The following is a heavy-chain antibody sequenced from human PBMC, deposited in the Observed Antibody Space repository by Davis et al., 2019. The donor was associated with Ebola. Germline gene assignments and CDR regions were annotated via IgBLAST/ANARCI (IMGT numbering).Heavy chain of an antibody. J-gene: IGHJ4*02. CDR2: IWYDGSNK. CDR3: ARDQYSGYGSDY. Sequence: GESLKISCAASGFTFSSYGMHWVRQAPGKGLEWVAVIWYDGSNKYYADSVKGRFTISRDNSKNTLYLQMNSLRAEDTAVYYCARDQYSGYGSDYWGQGTLVTVSS. V-gene: IGHV3-33*01. CDR1: GFTFSSYG. D-gene: IGHD5-12*01.